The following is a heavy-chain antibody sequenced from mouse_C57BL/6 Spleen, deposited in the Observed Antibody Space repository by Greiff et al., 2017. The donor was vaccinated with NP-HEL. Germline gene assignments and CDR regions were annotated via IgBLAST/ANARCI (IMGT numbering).Heavy chain of an antibody. CDR1: GFSFNTYA. Sequence: EVMLVESGGGLVQPKGSLKLSCAASGFSFNTYAMNWVRQAPGKGLEWVARIRSKSNNYATYYADSVKDRFTISRDDSESMLYLQMNNLKTEDTAMYYCVRQGLLDAMDYWGQGTSVTVSS. CDR3: VRQGLLDAMDY. D-gene: IGHD2-3*01. CDR2: IRSKSNNYAT. V-gene: IGHV10-1*01. J-gene: IGHJ4*01.